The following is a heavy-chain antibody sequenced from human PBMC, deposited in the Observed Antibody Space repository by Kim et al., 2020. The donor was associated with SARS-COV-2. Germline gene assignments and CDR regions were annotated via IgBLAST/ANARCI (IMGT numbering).Heavy chain of an antibody. D-gene: IGHD3-3*01. Sequence: SETLSLTCTVSGVSISDSGYYWSWIRQYPEKGLEWVGYISYSESTYYNPSLKSRVTISADTSKNQFCLNLTSVTDADTAVYYCARSPHFDFWVNYWGQGTAVTVSS. CDR1: GVSISDSGYY. CDR2: ISYSEST. V-gene: IGHV4-31*03. CDR3: ARSPHFDFWVNY. J-gene: IGHJ4*02.